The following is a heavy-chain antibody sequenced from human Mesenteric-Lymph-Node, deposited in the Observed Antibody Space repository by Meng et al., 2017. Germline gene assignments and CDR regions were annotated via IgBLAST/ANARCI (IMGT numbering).Heavy chain of an antibody. CDR1: GYTFTSYY. Sequence: QVELVQSGAEVKKPGASVKVSCKASGYTFTSYYMHWVRQAPGQGLEWMGIINPSGGSTSYAQKFQGRVTMTRDTSTSTVYMELSSLRSEDTAVYYCARAGAVVVAASDAFDIWGQGTMVTVSS. J-gene: IGHJ3*02. CDR2: INPSGGST. V-gene: IGHV1-46*01. CDR3: ARAGAVVVAASDAFDI. D-gene: IGHD2-15*01.